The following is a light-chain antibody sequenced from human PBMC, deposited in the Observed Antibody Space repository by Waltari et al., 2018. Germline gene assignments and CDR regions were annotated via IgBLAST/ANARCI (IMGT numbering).Light chain of an antibody. V-gene: IGLV2-14*01. CDR2: EVS. Sequence: QSPLTQPASVSGSPGQSIPISCTGTSSALGGYNFVSWYQQHPGKAPKLMIYEVSNRPPGVSNRFSGSKSGNTASLTISGLQAEDEADYYCSSYTSSSTLCVFGTGTKVTVL. CDR1: SSALGGYNF. J-gene: IGLJ1*01. CDR3: SSYTSSSTLCV.